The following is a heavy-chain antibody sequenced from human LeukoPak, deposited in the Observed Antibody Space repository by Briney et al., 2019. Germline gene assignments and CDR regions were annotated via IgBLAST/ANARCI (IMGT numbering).Heavy chain of an antibody. D-gene: IGHD3-3*01. Sequence: TGGSLRLSCAASGFTFSSYAMHWVRQAPGKGLEWVAVISYDGSNKYYAHSVEGRFTISRDNSKNTLYLQMDSLRAEDTAVYYCARDRAWNYFDYWGXGTLVTVSS. V-gene: IGHV3-30-3*01. CDR1: GFTFSSYA. CDR2: ISYDGSNK. J-gene: IGHJ4*01. CDR3: ARDRAWNYFDY.